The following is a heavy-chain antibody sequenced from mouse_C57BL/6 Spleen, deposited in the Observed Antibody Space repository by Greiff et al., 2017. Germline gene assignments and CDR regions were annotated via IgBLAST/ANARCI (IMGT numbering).Heavy chain of an antibody. J-gene: IGHJ3*01. CDR2: INPNNGGT. CDR1: GYTFTDYN. V-gene: IGHV1-22*01. D-gene: IGHD2-4*01. CDR3: AFYYDYGDVAWFAY. Sequence: EVQLQQSGPELVKPGASVKMSCKASGYTFTDYNMHWVKQSHGKSLEWNGYINPNNGGTSYNQKFKGKATLTVNKSSSPAYMELHSLTSEDSAVKYCAFYYDYGDVAWFAYGGQGTLVTVSA.